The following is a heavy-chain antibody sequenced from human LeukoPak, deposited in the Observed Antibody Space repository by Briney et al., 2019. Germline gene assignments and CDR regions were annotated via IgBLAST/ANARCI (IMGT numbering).Heavy chain of an antibody. D-gene: IGHD2-21*02. V-gene: IGHV3-23*01. CDR1: GFTFSSYA. CDR3: AKDWVVTATFDY. Sequence: GGSLRLSCAASGFTFSSYAMSWARQAPGKGLEWVSAISGSGGSTYYADSVKGRFTISRDNSKDTLYLQMNSLRAEDTAVYYCAKDWVVTATFDYWGQGTLVTVSS. J-gene: IGHJ4*02. CDR2: ISGSGGST.